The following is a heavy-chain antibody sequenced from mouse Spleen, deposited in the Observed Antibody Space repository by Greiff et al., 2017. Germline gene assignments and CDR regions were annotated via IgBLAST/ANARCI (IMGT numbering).Heavy chain of an antibody. Sequence: VQLTQSGPELVTPGASVKISCKASGSSFTDYHMHWVKQSNGKSLAWIGVINPTYSTTSYNQKFKGKAPLTVDPSSSTAYMQLNSLTYEDSAVYYCARSGRVEAPDYWGQGTSLTVSS. CDR1: GSSFTDYH. V-gene: IGHV1-39*01. J-gene: IGHJ2*02. CDR3: ARSGRVEAPDY. D-gene: IGHD1-1*01. CDR2: INPTYSTT.